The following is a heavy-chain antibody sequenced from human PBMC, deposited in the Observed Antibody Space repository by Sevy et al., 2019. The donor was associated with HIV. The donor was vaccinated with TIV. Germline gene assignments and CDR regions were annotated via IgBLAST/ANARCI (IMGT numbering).Heavy chain of an antibody. CDR1: GSTFSSYA. Sequence: ASVKVSCKASGSTFSSYAISWVRQAPGQGLEWMGGIIPIFGTAIYAKKFQGRVTITADESTSTTYMELSSLRSEDTVVYFCARGITSMFGGGYYFDYWGQGTLVTVSS. V-gene: IGHV1-69*13. CDR3: ARGITSMFGGGYYFDY. J-gene: IGHJ4*02. D-gene: IGHD5-18*01. CDR2: IIPIFGTA.